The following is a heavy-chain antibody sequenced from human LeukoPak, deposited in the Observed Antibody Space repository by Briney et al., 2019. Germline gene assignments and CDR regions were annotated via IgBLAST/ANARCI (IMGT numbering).Heavy chain of an antibody. CDR2: ISSRSDMI. J-gene: IGHJ5*01. D-gene: IGHD1-26*01. V-gene: IGHV3-48*01. CDR3: TRGLTGGLDS. CDR1: GFTFSTYS. Sequence: PGGFLRLSCAASGFTFSTYSMNWVRQAPGKGLEWVSYISSRSDMIYYADSVKGRFTISRENAENSLYLQMNSLRAGDTAVYYCTRGLTGGLDSWGQGTLVTVSS.